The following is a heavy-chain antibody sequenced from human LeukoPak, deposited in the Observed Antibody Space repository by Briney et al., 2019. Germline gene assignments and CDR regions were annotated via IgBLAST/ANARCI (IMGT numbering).Heavy chain of an antibody. CDR1: GFTFTGFA. V-gene: IGHV3-23*01. J-gene: IGHJ6*03. Sequence: GGSLRLSCAASGFTFTGFAMSWVRQAPGKGPEWVSRIGGSSGSTYYADSVKGRFTISRDNSKKTLYLQMNSRRADDTAVYYCAKMKGPGLYYHYSMDVWGKGTTVIVSS. CDR3: AKMKGPGLYYHYSMDV. CDR2: IGGSSGST.